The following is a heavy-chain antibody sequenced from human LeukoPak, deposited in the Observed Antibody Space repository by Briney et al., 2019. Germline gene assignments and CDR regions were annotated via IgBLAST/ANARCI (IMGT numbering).Heavy chain of an antibody. Sequence: GGSLRLSCAASGFTFSSYAMHWVRQAPGKGLEWVAVISYDGSNKYYADSVKGRFTISRDNSKNTLYLQMNSLRAEDTAVYYCARDWGSSSDFDYWGQGTLATVSS. CDR1: GFTFSSYA. CDR3: ARDWGSSSDFDY. CDR2: ISYDGSNK. J-gene: IGHJ4*02. D-gene: IGHD6-6*01. V-gene: IGHV3-30-3*01.